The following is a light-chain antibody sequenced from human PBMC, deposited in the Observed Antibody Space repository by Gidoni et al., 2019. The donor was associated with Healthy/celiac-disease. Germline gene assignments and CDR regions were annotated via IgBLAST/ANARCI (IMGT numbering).Light chain of an antibody. CDR3: QSADSSGTYLVV. Sequence: SYELTQPPSVSVSPGKTARITCSGDALPKQYAYWYQPKPGQAPVLVIYNDSERPSGIPERFSGSRSGTTGTLTISGVKAEDEADYYCQSADSSGTYLVVFGGGTKLTVL. J-gene: IGLJ2*01. V-gene: IGLV3-25*03. CDR1: ALPKQY. CDR2: NDS.